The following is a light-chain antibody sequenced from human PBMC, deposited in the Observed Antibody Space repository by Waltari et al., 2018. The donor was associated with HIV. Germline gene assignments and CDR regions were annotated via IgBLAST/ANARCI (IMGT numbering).Light chain of an antibody. CDR2: EVN. J-gene: IGLJ2*01. Sequence: QSALTQPPSASGSPGQSVTISCTGTSSDVGSYSYVPWYQPPPTTAPKLMIYEVNKRPSGVPDRFSGSKSGNTASLTVSGLQAEDEADYYCSSYAGSNNLVFGGGTKLTVL. V-gene: IGLV2-8*01. CDR3: SSYAGSNNLV. CDR1: SSDVGSYSY.